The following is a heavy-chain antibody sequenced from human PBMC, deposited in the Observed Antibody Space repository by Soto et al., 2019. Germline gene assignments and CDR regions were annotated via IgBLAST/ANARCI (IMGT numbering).Heavy chain of an antibody. CDR2: IIPIFGTA. V-gene: IGHV1-69*13. CDR3: AMIMGVRREYYFDY. Sequence: ASVKVSCKASGYTFSSYAISWVRQAPGQGLEWMGGIIPIFGTANYAQKFQGRVTITADESASTAYMELSSLRSEDTAVYYCAMIMGVRREYYFDYWGQGTLVTVSS. D-gene: IGHD2-8*01. CDR1: GYTFSSYA. J-gene: IGHJ4*02.